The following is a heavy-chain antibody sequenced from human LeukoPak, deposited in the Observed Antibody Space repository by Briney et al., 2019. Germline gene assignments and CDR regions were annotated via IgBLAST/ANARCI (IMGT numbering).Heavy chain of an antibody. J-gene: IGHJ4*02. D-gene: IGHD3-22*01. V-gene: IGHV3-7*01. CDR1: GFTFTKYW. CDR3: ARDRNYYDGRDYHRVDY. Sequence: PGGSLRLSCAASGFTFTKYWMTWVRQAPGKGLEWVGNIKQDGSDKNYMDSVKGRFTISRDNTKNSLYLQMNSLRAEDTAVYYCARDRNYYDGRDYHRVDYWGQGTPVTVSS. CDR2: IKQDGSDK.